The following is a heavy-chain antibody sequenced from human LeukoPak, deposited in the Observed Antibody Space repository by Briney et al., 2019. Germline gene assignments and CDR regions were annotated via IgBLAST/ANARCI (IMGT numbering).Heavy chain of an antibody. J-gene: IGHJ4*02. Sequence: PGGSLRLSCAASGFTIDSYAMSWVRQAPGKGLEWVAAISSGGTTYYADSVKGRFTVSRGTSKSTLYLQMNSLRAQDTAVYYCAKDWASGNYFDYWGQGTLVTVSS. V-gene: IGHV3-23*01. CDR2: ISSGGTT. D-gene: IGHD1-14*01. CDR1: GFTIDSYA. CDR3: AKDWASGNYFDY.